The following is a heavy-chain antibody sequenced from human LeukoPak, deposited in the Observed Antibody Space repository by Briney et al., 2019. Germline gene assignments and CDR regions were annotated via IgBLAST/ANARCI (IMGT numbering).Heavy chain of an antibody. Sequence: SETLSLTCAVYGGSFSGYYWSWIRQPPGKGLEWIGEINHSGSTNYNPSLKSRVTVSVDTSKNQFSLKLSSVTAADTAVYYCARGRPDGSGSYYKFDPWGQGTLVTVSS. CDR3: ARGRPDGSGSYYKFDP. D-gene: IGHD3-10*01. CDR2: INHSGST. CDR1: GGSFSGYY. J-gene: IGHJ5*02. V-gene: IGHV4-34*01.